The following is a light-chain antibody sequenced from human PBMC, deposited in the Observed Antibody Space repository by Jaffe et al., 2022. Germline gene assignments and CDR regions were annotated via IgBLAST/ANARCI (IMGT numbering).Light chain of an antibody. V-gene: IGLV2-14*01. CDR2: EVT. Sequence: QSALTQPASVSGSPGQSITISCTGTSSDVGDDDFVSWYRQHPGKAPKLIIYEVTSRPSGVSNRFSGSKSGNTASLTISGLQAEDEGNYYCISYTTSSAYVVFGGGTTLTVL. CDR1: SSDVGDDDF. J-gene: IGLJ2*01. CDR3: ISYTTSSAYVV.